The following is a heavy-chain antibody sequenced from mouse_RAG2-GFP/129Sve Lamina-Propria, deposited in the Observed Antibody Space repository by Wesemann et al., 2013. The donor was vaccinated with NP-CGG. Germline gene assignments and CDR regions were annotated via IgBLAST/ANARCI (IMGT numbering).Heavy chain of an antibody. CDR3: ARRRTDYFDY. J-gene: IGHJ2*01. CDR2: INPSNGGT. Sequence: EVQLQQSGPELVKPGASVKMSCKASGYTFTDYNMHWVKQSHGKSLEWIGEINPSNGGTNYNEKFKSKATLTVDKSSSTAYMQLSSLTSEDSAVYYCARRRTDYFDYWGQGTTLTVSS. CDR1: GYTFTDYN. V-gene: IGHV1-18*01.